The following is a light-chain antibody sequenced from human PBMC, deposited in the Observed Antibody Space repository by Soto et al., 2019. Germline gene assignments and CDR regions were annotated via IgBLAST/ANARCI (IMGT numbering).Light chain of an antibody. V-gene: IGKV3-11*01. CDR1: ENVRTF. CDR3: QQHSHWPPWT. J-gene: IGKJ1*01. CDR2: GAS. Sequence: EVVLTQSPATLSLSPGERDTLSCRASENVRTFVDWYQQKPGQAPRLLIHGASNRATGIPARFSGSGSGTDFTLTISNLEPEDFAVYYCQQHSHWPPWTFGQGTRVEI.